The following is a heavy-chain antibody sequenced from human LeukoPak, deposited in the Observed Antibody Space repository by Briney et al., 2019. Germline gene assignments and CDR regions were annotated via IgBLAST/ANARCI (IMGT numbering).Heavy chain of an antibody. CDR1: GGSISSGSYY. D-gene: IGHD4-11*01. J-gene: IGHJ1*01. Sequence: SETLSLTCTVSGGSISSGSYYWSWIRQPPGKGLEWIGYIHYSGSTNYNSSLKSRVTISVDTSKNQFSLKLSSVTAADTAVYYCARFYSNGEYFQYWGQGALVTVSS. CDR3: ARFYSNGEYFQY. CDR2: IHYSGST. V-gene: IGHV4-61*01.